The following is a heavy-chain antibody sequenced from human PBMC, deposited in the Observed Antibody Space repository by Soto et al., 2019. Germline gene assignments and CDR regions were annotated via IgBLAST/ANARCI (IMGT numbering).Heavy chain of an antibody. D-gene: IGHD3-9*01. CDR3: ARAPTPRSYAPEEHEYFLDL. Sequence: SETLSLTCTVSVGSISSYRWSWIRQPPGKGLEWIGYIYYSGSTEYNPSLKGRVTMSVDTSKNQFSLKLTSVTAADTAVYYCARAPTPRSYAPEEHEYFLDLWGQRTLVTVDS. J-gene: IGHJ4*02. V-gene: IGHV4-59*01. CDR2: IYYSGST. CDR1: VGSISSYR.